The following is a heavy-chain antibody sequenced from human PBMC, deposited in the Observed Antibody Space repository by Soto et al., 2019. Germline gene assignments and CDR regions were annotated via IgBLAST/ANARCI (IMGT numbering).Heavy chain of an antibody. CDR3: ASGKRFFDY. J-gene: IGHJ4*02. CDR1: GGSISSYY. V-gene: IGHV4-59*01. D-gene: IGHD6-25*01. CDR2: IYYSGST. Sequence: PSETLSLTCTVSGGSISSYYWSWIRQPPGKGLEWIGYIYYSGSTNYNPSLKSRVTISVDTSKNQFSLKLSSVTAADTAVYYCASGKRFFDYWGQGTLVTVSS.